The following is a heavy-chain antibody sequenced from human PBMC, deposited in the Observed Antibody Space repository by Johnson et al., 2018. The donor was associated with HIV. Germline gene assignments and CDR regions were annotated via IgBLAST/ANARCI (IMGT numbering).Heavy chain of an antibody. V-gene: IGHV3-11*04. CDR2: ISSSGSTI. D-gene: IGHD2-2*01. CDR1: GLTFSDYD. Sequence: QVQLVESGGGLVKPGGSLRLSCAASGLTFSDYDMSWIRQAPGKGLEWVSYISSSGSTIYYADSVEGRFTISRDNAKNSLYLQMNSLRAEDTAVYYCARNGLIPAAKGVAFDIWGQGTMVTVSS. J-gene: IGHJ3*02. CDR3: ARNGLIPAAKGVAFDI.